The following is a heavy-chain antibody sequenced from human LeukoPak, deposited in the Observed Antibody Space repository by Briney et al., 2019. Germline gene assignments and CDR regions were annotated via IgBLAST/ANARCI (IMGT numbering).Heavy chain of an antibody. V-gene: IGHV3-13*01. Sequence: GGSLRLSCAASGFTFSSYDMHWVRQATGKGLEWVSAICTAGDTHYPGSVKGRFTISRENAKKSLYLQMNSLRAGDTAVYYCARGSGGAFDIWGQGTMVTVSS. CDR3: ARGSGGAFDI. J-gene: IGHJ3*02. CDR2: ICTAGDT. D-gene: IGHD3-16*01. CDR1: GFTFSSYD.